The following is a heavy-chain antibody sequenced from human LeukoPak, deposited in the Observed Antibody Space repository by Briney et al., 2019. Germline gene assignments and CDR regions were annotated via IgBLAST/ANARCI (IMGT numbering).Heavy chain of an antibody. V-gene: IGHV4-34*01. CDR1: GGSFSGYY. CDR3: ARGSSDILTGPYYFDY. J-gene: IGHJ4*02. CDR2: INHSGST. Sequence: PSETLSLTCAVYGGSFSGYYWSWIRQPPGKGLEWIGEINHSGSTNYNPSLKRGVTISVDTTNNQFSLRLSSVTAADTAVYYCARGSSDILTGPYYFDYWGQGTLVTVSS. D-gene: IGHD3-9*01.